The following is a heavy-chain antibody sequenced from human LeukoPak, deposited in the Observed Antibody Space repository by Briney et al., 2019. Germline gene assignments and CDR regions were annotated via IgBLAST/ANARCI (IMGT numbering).Heavy chain of an antibody. J-gene: IGHJ4*02. CDR2: ISSCSSYI. Sequence: GGSLRLSCAGSGFTFIDYYMSWIRQAPGKGLEWVSSISSCSSYIYYADSVNGRLTISRDSDKNSLYLQTNSLRAEDTAVYYCASHSSSSHWGQGTLVTVSS. CDR3: ASHSSSSH. CDR1: GFTFIDYY. D-gene: IGHD6-6*01. V-gene: IGHV3-11*06.